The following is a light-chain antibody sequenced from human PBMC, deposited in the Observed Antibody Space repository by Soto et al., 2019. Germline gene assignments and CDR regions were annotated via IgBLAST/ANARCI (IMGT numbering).Light chain of an antibody. CDR1: QSVSSN. V-gene: IGKV3-15*01. Sequence: EIVMTQSPATLSVSPGERATLSCRASQSVSSNLAWYQQKPGQGIRLLIYGASTRATGIPARFSGSGSGTEFTLTISSLQSEDFAVYYCQQYHNWPPEGTFGQGTKVEIK. J-gene: IGKJ1*01. CDR2: GAS. CDR3: QQYHNWPPEGT.